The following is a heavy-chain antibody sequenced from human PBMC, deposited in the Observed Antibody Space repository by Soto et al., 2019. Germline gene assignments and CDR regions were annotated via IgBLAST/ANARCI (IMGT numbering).Heavy chain of an antibody. CDR2: IYYSGST. J-gene: IGHJ6*02. D-gene: IGHD6-6*01. CDR3: ARAVVDSSSPFIPYSYYYGMDV. CDR1: GGSISSGDYY. V-gene: IGHV4-30-4*01. Sequence: QVQLQESGPGLVKPSQTLSLTCTVSGGSISSGDYYWSWIRQPPGKGLEWIGYIYYSGSTYYNPSLKGRVTISVDTSKNQFSLKLSSVTAADTAVYYCARAVVDSSSPFIPYSYYYGMDVWGQGTTVTVSS.